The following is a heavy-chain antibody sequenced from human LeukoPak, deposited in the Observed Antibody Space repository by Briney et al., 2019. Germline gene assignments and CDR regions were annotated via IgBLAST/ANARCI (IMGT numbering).Heavy chain of an antibody. CDR1: GGSFSGYY. V-gene: IGHV4-34*01. J-gene: IGHJ4*02. Sequence: SETLSLTCVVYGGSFSGYYWSWIRQPPGKGLEWIGEINHSGSTNYNPSLKSRVTISVDTSKNQFSLKLSSVTAADTAVYYCARGIYYDSSGPDYWGQGTLVTVSS. CDR3: ARGIYYDSSGPDY. D-gene: IGHD3-22*01. CDR2: INHSGST.